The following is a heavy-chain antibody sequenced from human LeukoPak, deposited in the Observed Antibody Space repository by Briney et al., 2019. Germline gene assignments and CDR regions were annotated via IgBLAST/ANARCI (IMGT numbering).Heavy chain of an antibody. J-gene: IGHJ4*02. CDR2: IYYSGST. D-gene: IGHD3-3*01. CDR1: GGSISSGDYY. V-gene: IGHV4-30-4*01. CDR3: ARARPSYETVHYDFWSGYYLGYFDY. Sequence: NPSETLSLTCTVSGGSISSGDYYWSWIRQPPGKGLEWIGYIYYSGSTYYNPSLKSRVTISVDTSKNQFSLKLSSVTAADTAVYYCARARPSYETVHYDFWSGYYLGYFDYWGQGTLVTVSS.